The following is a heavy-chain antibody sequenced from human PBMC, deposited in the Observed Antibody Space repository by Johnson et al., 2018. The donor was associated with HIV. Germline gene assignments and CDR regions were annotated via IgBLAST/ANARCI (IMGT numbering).Heavy chain of an antibody. D-gene: IGHD1-7*01. CDR2: ISSNGIGT. V-gene: IGHV3-64*01. CDR3: ATSLTGTRPFDI. Sequence: VQLVESGGGVVQPGRSLRLSCAASGFTFSNFAMHWVRQAPGKGLEYVSAISSNGIGTYYANSVDGRFTISRDNAKNTLYLTMNSLRAEDTAVYYCATSLTGTRPFDIWGQGTMVTVSS. J-gene: IGHJ3*02. CDR1: GFTFSNFA.